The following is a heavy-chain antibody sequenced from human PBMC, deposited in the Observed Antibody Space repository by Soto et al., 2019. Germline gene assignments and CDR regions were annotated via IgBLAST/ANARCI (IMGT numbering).Heavy chain of an antibody. CDR1: GFSLSNARMG. CDR2: IFSNDEK. D-gene: IGHD6-19*01. V-gene: IGHV2-26*01. Sequence: QVTLKESGPVLVKPTETLTLTCTVSGFSLSNARMGVSWIHQPPGKALEWLAHIFSNDEKSYSTSLKSRLTISKDTSKSQVVLTMTNMDPVDTATYYCARIRFTRLAVAVYYFDYWGQGTLVTVSS. CDR3: ARIRFTRLAVAVYYFDY. J-gene: IGHJ4*02.